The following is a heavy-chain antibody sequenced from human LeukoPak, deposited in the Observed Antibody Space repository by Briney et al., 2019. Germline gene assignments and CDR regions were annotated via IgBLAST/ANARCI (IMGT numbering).Heavy chain of an antibody. D-gene: IGHD1-26*01. CDR3: ARGVVGATTGWYFDL. V-gene: IGHV3-23*01. CDR2: ISGSGGST. Sequence: GGSLRLSCAASGFTFSSYAMSWVRQAPGKGLEWVSVISGSGGSTYYPDSVKGRFTISRDNSKNTLYLHMNRLRAEDTTVYYCARGVVGATTGWYFDLWGRGTLVTVSS. CDR1: GFTFSSYA. J-gene: IGHJ2*01.